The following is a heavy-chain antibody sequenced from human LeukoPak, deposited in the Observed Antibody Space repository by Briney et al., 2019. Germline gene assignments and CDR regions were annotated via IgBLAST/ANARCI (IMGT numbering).Heavy chain of an antibody. CDR3: ARVGYDTDAFDI. J-gene: IGHJ3*02. V-gene: IGHV4-30-4*08. CDR1: GGSISSGDYY. D-gene: IGHD3-22*01. Sequence: PSQTLSLTCTVSGGSISSGDYYWSWIRQPPGKGLEWIGYIYYSGSTYYNPSLKSRVTMSVDTSKNQFSLKLSSVTAADTAFYYCARVGYDTDAFDIWGQGTMVTVSS. CDR2: IYYSGST.